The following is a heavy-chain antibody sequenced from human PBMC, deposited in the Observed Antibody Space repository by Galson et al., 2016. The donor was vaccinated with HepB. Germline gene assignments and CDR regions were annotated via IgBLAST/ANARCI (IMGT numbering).Heavy chain of an antibody. CDR1: GDSVSSESAT. J-gene: IGHJ4*02. CDR2: TYYRSKWYN. D-gene: IGHD2/OR15-2a*01. Sequence: CAISGDSVSSESATWNWIRQSPSRGLEWLGRTYYRSKWYNNYALSVKSRITINPDTSKNQFSLQLNSVTPEDTAVYYCARDRAPWDGQNTGNFDYWGQGILVTVSS. V-gene: IGHV6-1*01. CDR3: ARDRAPWDGQNTGNFDY.